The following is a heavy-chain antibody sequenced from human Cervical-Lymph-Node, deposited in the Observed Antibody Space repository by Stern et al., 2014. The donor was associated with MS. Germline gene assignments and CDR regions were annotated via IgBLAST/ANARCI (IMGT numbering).Heavy chain of an antibody. CDR1: GYSFTSYW. J-gene: IGHJ6*02. D-gene: IGHD3-22*01. CDR2: IYPGDSDT. V-gene: IGHV5-51*01. Sequence: EVQTVQSGAEVKKPGECLKISCKGSGYSFTSYWIGWVRQMPGKGLEWMGIIYPGDSDTRYSPSFQGQVTISADKSISTAYLQWGSLKASDTAMYYCARVMNYYDSDMDVWGQGTTVTVSS. CDR3: ARVMNYYDSDMDV.